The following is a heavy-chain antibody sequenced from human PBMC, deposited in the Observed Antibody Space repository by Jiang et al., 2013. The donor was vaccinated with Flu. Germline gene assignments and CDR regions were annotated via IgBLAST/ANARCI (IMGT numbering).Heavy chain of an antibody. CDR3: ARSALHAAGYFDF. D-gene: IGHD6-13*01. V-gene: IGHV4-38-2*02. Sequence: GSGLVKPSETLSLTCNVSGYSIGTAYHWGWIRQSPGKGLEWLGSIYRSGTAFYNPSLRSRVTIFVDTSTNHFSLELRSMTAADTAVYYCARSALHAAGYFDFWGQGTLVTVSS. CDR1: GYSIGTAYH. CDR2: IYRSGTA. J-gene: IGHJ4*02.